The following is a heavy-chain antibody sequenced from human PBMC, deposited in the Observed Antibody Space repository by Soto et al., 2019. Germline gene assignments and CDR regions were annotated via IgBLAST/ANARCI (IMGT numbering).Heavy chain of an antibody. CDR3: ARRKERSGPHYFDY. V-gene: IGHV1-8*01. D-gene: IGHD6-25*01. CDR1: GYIFTNND. Sequence: ASVKVSCKASGYIFTNNDVSWVRQASGQGLEWMGWMNPSNGNTGYAQKFQGRVTMTRNTSISTVYMELSGLRPDDTAVYYCARRKERSGPHYFDYWGQGTRVTVSS. J-gene: IGHJ4*02. CDR2: MNPSNGNT.